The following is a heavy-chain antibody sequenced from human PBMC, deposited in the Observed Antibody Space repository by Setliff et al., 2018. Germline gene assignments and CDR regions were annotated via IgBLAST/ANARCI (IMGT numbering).Heavy chain of an antibody. CDR1: GFTFSSYW. J-gene: IGHJ4*02. CDR3: TTDRSSRGFDY. D-gene: IGHD6-13*01. V-gene: IGHV3-74*01. Sequence: GGSLRLSCAASGFTFSSYWMHWVRQAPGKGLVWVSRINPDGSTTSYADSVKGRFTISRDNSKNTLYLQMNSLRAEDTAVYYCTTDRSSRGFDYWGQGTLVTVSS. CDR2: INPDGSTT.